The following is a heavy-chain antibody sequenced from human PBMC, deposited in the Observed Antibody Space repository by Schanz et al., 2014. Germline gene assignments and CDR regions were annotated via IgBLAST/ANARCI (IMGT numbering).Heavy chain of an antibody. J-gene: IGHJ4*02. CDR3: VRLDVHDY. CDR2: IIPILGIA. Sequence: QVQLVQSEAEVKKPGSSVKVSCKASGGTFSSYTISWVRQAPGQGLEWMGRIIPILGIANYAQKFQGRVTFTADKSTSTAYMELSSLKSEDTAVYYCVRLDVHDYWGQGTLVTVSA. CDR1: GGTFSSYT. D-gene: IGHD3-16*01. V-gene: IGHV1-69*02.